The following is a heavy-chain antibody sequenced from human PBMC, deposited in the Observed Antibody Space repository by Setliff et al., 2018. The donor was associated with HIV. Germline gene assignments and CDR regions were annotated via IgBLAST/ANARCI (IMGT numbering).Heavy chain of an antibody. CDR2: ISYRGST. J-gene: IGHJ6*03. V-gene: IGHV4-31*03. Sequence: SETLSLTCTVSGGSISSGGYCWTWIRHHPGKGLEWIGCISYRGSTHYNSSLKSRVTISVDTSKNQFYLKLSSVTAADTAVYYCTTDPQPIQLWPYMDVWGKGTTVTVS. CDR1: GGSISSGGYC. D-gene: IGHD1-1*01. CDR3: TTDPQPIQLWPYMDV.